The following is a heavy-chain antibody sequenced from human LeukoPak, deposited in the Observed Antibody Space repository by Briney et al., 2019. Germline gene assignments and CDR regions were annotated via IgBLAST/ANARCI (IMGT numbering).Heavy chain of an antibody. J-gene: IGHJ6*02. V-gene: IGHV1-24*01. Sequence: ASVNVSCKVSGYTLTELSMHWVRQAPGKGLEWMGGFSPEDGETIYAQKFQGRVTITEDTSTHKDYMELSSLRSEDTAVSYCATTDRAIVVVPAAMPINYYYYYGMDVWGQGNTVTVSS. D-gene: IGHD2-2*01. CDR1: GYTLTELS. CDR2: FSPEDGET. CDR3: ATTDRAIVVVPAAMPINYYYYYGMDV.